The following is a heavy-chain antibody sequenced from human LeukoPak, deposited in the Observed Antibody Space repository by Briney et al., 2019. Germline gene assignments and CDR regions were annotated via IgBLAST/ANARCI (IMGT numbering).Heavy chain of an antibody. CDR2: ISGHGGTT. D-gene: IGHD2-2*01. V-gene: IGHV3-23*01. Sequence: GGSLRLSCAASGFTFSSYTMSWVRQAPGKGLEWVSAISGHGGTTFYADSVKGRFTISRDNSKNTRYLQMNSLRAEDTAVYYCAKAGYCGSTSCKFDYWGQGTLVTVSS. J-gene: IGHJ4*02. CDR3: AKAGYCGSTSCKFDY. CDR1: GFTFSSYT.